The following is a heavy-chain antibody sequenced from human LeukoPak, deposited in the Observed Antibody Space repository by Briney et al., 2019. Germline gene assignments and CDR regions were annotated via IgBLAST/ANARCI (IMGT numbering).Heavy chain of an antibody. D-gene: IGHD3-22*01. CDR2: ISSSSSYI. CDR3: AREYYYDSSGYYGWFDP. V-gene: IGHV3-21*01. J-gene: IGHJ5*02. CDR1: GFTFSSYS. Sequence: PGGFLRLSCAASGFTFSSYSMNWVRQAPGKGLEWVSSISSSSSYIYYADSVKGRFTISRDNAKNSLYLQMNSLRAEDTAVYYCAREYYYDSSGYYGWFDPWGQGTPVTVSS.